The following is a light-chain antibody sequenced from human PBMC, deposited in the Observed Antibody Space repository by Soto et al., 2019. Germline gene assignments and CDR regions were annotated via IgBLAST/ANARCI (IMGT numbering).Light chain of an antibody. CDR2: GTS. V-gene: IGLV1-40*01. CDR3: HSFDSSPSGSV. Sequence: QSVLTQPPSVSGAPGQRVTISCTWSSSNIGAGYDVHWYQQLPGTAPKHLIYGTSNRPSGVPNRFSGSKSGTSASLAINGFQAEDEADYYCHSFDSSPSGSVFGGGTKLTVL. J-gene: IGLJ2*01. CDR1: SSNIGAGYD.